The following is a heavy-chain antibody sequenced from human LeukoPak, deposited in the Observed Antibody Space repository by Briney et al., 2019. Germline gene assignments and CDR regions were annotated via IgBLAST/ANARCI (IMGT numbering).Heavy chain of an antibody. J-gene: IGHJ5*02. CDR1: GFTFSSYA. V-gene: IGHV3-23*01. CDR3: AKDGAVGIIVPAAVEFDP. D-gene: IGHD2-2*01. Sequence: GGSLRLSCSASGFTFSSYAMTWVRQAPGKGLEWVSTISGSGGSTFYADFVKGRFTISRDNSKNTLYVQMNSLRAEDTAVYYCAKDGAVGIIVPAAVEFDPWGQGTLVTVAS. CDR2: ISGSGGST.